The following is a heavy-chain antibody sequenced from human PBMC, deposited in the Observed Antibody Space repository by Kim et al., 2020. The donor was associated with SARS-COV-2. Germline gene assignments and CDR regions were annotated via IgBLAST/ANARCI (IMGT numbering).Heavy chain of an antibody. V-gene: IGHV3-53*04. CDR3: ARGGGVRITMVRGVHRNDALDI. Sequence: GGSLRLSCAASGFTVTSNYMSWVRQAPGKGLEWVSVIYSGGSTYYAASVKGRFTISRHKSKNTPYLQMNSRRAEDTAADYCARGGGVRITMVRGVHRNDALDIWGQGTMVTVSS. D-gene: IGHD3-10*01. J-gene: IGHJ3*02. CDR1: GFTVTSNY. CDR2: IYSGGST.